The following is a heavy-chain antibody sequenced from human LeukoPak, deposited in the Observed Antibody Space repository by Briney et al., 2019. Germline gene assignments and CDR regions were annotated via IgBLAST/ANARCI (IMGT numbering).Heavy chain of an antibody. D-gene: IGHD4-17*01. V-gene: IGHV3-11*01. CDR3: PTTVTTRTYYYYYGMDV. J-gene: IGHJ6*02. Sequence: GGSLRLSCAASGFTFSDYYMSWIRQAPGKGLEWVSYISSSGSTIYYADSVKGRFTISRDNAKNSLYLQMNSLRAEDTAVYYCPTTVTTRTYYYYYGMDVWGQGITVTVSS. CDR2: ISSSGSTI. CDR1: GFTFSDYY.